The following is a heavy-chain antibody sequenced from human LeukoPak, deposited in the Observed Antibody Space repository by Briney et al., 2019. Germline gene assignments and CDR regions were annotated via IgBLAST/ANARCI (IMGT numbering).Heavy chain of an antibody. Sequence: GRSLRLSCAASGFTFRNYGMHWVRQAPGKGPEWVAVISDDGNDEYSADSVKGRFTISRDNSKNTLYLQMNSLRPEDTAVYYCAKDSSRASADYYFDYWGQGTLVTVSS. V-gene: IGHV3-30*18. CDR2: ISDDGNDE. CDR1: GFTFRNYG. D-gene: IGHD6-13*01. J-gene: IGHJ4*02. CDR3: AKDSSRASADYYFDY.